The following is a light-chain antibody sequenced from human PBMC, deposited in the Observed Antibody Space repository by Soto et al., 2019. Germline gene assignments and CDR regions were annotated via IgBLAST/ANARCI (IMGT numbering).Light chain of an antibody. Sequence: EIVLTQSPGTLSLSPGERATLSCRASQSVSSSFLAWYQQKPGQAPRLLIYGASSRATGIPDRFSGSGSGTDFPLTISRLDPEYVAVNSSQQYDSSPRTFGGGTKVEIK. CDR3: QQYDSSPRT. CDR1: QSVSSSF. CDR2: GAS. V-gene: IGKV3-20*01. J-gene: IGKJ4*01.